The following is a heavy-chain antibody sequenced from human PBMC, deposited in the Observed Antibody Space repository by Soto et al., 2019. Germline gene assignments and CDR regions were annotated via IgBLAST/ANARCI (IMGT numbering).Heavy chain of an antibody. J-gene: IGHJ4*02. V-gene: IGHV5-51*01. D-gene: IGHD2-15*01. CDR2: IHPDDSDT. CDR1: GYRFTSFW. Sequence: GESLKISCKGFGYRFTSFWIGWVRQMPGKGLEWMGIIHPDDSDTKYNQPFQGQVTISADKSISTAYLQWSSLKASDTAMYFGLRYRGKNLDYWGQGTLVTVSS. CDR3: LRYRGKNLDY.